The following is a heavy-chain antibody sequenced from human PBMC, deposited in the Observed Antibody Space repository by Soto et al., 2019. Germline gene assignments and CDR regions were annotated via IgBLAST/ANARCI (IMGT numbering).Heavy chain of an antibody. D-gene: IGHD3-16*01. CDR3: ARVGGINWFDP. CDR2: IYYSGST. Sequence: QVQLQESGPGLVKPSQTLSLTCTVSGGSISSGGYYWSWIRQHPGKGLEWIGYIYYSGSTYYNPSLKRRVTSSVDTSQNQFSLKLRSVTAADTAVYYCARVGGINWFDPWGQGTLVTVSS. V-gene: IGHV4-31*03. CDR1: GGSISSGGYY. J-gene: IGHJ5*02.